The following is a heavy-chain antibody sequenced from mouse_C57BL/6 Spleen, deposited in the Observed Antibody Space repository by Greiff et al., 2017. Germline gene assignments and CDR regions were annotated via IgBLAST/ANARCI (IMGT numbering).Heavy chain of an antibody. CDR1: GYAFSSSW. V-gene: IGHV1-82*01. Sequence: VQLQESGPELVKPGASVKISCKASGYAFSSSWMNWVKQRPGQGLEWIGRIYPGDGDTNYNGKFKGKATLTADKSSSTAYMQLSSLTSEDSAVXFCARSASNYGYFDVWGTGTTVTVSS. D-gene: IGHD2-5*01. CDR3: ARSASNYGYFDV. CDR2: IYPGDGDT. J-gene: IGHJ1*03.